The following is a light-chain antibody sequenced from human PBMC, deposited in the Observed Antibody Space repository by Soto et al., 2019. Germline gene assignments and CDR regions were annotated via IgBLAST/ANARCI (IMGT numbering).Light chain of an antibody. J-gene: IGKJ1*01. Sequence: DIQMTQSPSTLSASVGDRVTITCRASQSIDSWLAWYQQKPGKAPKLLISQASFLESGVPSRFSGSESGTEVTLTISSLQHDDFATYYCQQYKSYSRTFGQGTKVDIK. V-gene: IGKV1-5*03. CDR2: QAS. CDR3: QQYKSYSRT. CDR1: QSIDSW.